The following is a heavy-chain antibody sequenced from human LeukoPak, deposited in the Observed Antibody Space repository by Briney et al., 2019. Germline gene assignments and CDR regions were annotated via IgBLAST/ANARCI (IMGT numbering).Heavy chain of an antibody. V-gene: IGHV4-34*01. J-gene: IGHJ5*02. CDR1: GGSFSGYY. CDR3: ARTTRSKYSYGHTPPKYNWFDP. D-gene: IGHD5-18*01. Sequence: SETLSLTCAVYGGSFSGYYWSWIRQPPGKGLEWIGEINHSGSTNYNPSLKSRVTISVDTSKNQFSLKLSSVTAADTAVYYCARTTRSKYSYGHTPPKYNWFDPWGQGTLVTVSS. CDR2: INHSGST.